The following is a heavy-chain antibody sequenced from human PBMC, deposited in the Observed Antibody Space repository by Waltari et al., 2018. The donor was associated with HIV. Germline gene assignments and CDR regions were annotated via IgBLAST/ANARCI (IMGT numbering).Heavy chain of an antibody. CDR1: GFTFSSYA. CDR2: ISYEGRNK. V-gene: IGHV3-30*18. D-gene: IGHD2-21*02. J-gene: IGHJ4*02. Sequence: QVQLVESGGGVVQPGRSLRLSCAASGFTFSSYAMPWVRQAPGKGLEWVAVISYEGRNKYYSDSVKGRFTISRDNSNNTLYVQMNSLRAEDTAVYYCAKDGRSKYGAGDFYVDYWGQGTQVTVSS. CDR3: AKDGRSKYGAGDFYVDY.